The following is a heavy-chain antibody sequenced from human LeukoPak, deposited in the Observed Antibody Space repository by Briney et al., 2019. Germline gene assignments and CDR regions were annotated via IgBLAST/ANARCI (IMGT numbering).Heavy chain of an antibody. CDR3: ARVEVAAAGTWNWFDP. CDR2: INHSGST. D-gene: IGHD6-13*01. Sequence: PSETLSLTCAVYGGSFSGYYWSWIRQPPGKGLEWIGEINHSGSTNYNPSLKSRVTISVDTSKNQFSLKLSSVTAADTAVYYCARVEVAAAGTWNWFDPWGQGTLVTVSS. J-gene: IGHJ5*02. CDR1: GGSFSGYY. V-gene: IGHV4-34*01.